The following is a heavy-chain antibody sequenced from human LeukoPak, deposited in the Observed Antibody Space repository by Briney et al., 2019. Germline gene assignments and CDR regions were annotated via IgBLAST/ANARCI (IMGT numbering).Heavy chain of an antibody. CDR2: ISGSAGST. J-gene: IGHJ4*02. Sequence: GGSLRLSCAASGFTFSSYGMHWVRQAPGKGLEWVSGISGSAGSTYNADSVKGRFTISRDNSKNTVYLQMNSLTAEDTAVYYCAKSRGSGYYYAPFDYWGQGTLVTVSS. V-gene: IGHV3-23*01. D-gene: IGHD3-22*01. CDR3: AKSRGSGYYYAPFDY. CDR1: GFTFSSYG.